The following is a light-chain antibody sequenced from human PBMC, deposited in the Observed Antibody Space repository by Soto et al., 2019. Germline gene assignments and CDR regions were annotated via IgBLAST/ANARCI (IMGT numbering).Light chain of an antibody. J-gene: IGLJ2*01. CDR1: KLGDKY. Sequence: SYELTHPPSVSVSPGQTASITCSGDKLGDKYACWYQQKPCQSPVLVIYQDSKRPSGIPERFSGSNSGNTATLTISGTQAMDEADYYCQAWDSSHVVFGGGTKLTVL. V-gene: IGLV3-1*01. CDR2: QDS. CDR3: QAWDSSHVV.